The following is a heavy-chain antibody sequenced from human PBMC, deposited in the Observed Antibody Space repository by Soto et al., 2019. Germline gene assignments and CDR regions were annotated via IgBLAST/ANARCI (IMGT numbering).Heavy chain of an antibody. Sequence: GGSLRLSCAASGFTFDDYGMSWVRQAPGKGLEWVSGINWNGGSTGYADSVKGRFTISRDNAKNSLYLQMNSLRAEETALYYCARSVDTAMVTRFDFDYWGQGTLVTVSS. D-gene: IGHD5-18*01. CDR1: GFTFDDYG. CDR3: ARSVDTAMVTRFDFDY. CDR2: INWNGGST. V-gene: IGHV3-20*04. J-gene: IGHJ4*02.